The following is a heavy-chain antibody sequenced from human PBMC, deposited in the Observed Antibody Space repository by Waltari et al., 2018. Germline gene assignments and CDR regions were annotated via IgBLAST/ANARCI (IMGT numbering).Heavy chain of an antibody. Sequence: QVQLQESGPGLVKPSETLSRTCAVSGSSISTGYFWGWIRQPPGKGLEWIGSIFYSGNAFYNPSLKSRVTISVDTSMNQFSLNLSSVTAADTAVYYCARGRTSDIWGHGTMVTVSS. J-gene: IGHJ3*02. CDR2: IFYSGNA. CDR1: GSSISTGYF. CDR3: ARGRTSDI. V-gene: IGHV4-38-2*01.